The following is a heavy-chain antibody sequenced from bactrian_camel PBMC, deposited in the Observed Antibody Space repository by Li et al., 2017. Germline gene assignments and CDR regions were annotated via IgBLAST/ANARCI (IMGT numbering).Heavy chain of an antibody. CDR3: VADWGLGCSGAYWNY. V-gene: IGHV3S63*01. CDR2: IDRRGSA. J-gene: IGHJ4*01. D-gene: IGHD2*01. Sequence: HVQLVESGGGSVQAGGSLRLSCAYSGNPPNTAYMAWFRQLPGKDREGVASIDRRGSAYYAESVKGRFTISKDNAKNTLYLRMNSLKPEDTAMYYCVADWGLGCSGAYWNYWGQGTQVTVS. CDR1: GNPPNTAY.